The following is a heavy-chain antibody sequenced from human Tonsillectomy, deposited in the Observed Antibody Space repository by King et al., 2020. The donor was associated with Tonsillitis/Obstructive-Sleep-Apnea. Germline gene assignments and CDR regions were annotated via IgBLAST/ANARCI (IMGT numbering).Heavy chain of an antibody. CDR2: IYPGDSDT. V-gene: IGHV5-51*01. D-gene: IGHD5-18*01. Sequence: VQLVESGAEVKKPGESLKISCKGSGYSFTSYWIGWVRQMPGKGLEWMGIIYPGDSDTRYSPSFQGQVTISADKSISTAYLQWSSLKASDTAMYYCASYVDARVYSYALLDYWSQGTLFPVSS. CDR1: GYSFTSYW. CDR3: ASYVDARVYSYALLDY. J-gene: IGHJ4*02.